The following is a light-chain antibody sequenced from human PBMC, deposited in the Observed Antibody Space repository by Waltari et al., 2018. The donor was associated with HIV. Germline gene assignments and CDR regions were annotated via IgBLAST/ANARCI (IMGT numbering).Light chain of an antibody. CDR3: VLYMGSGSCM. Sequence: QPVVTPEPSFSVSPGGTVTLTFCFSSCSVSTTSHPSWYQQTPGQAPRTLIYSTNTRSSGVPDRFSGSILGNKAALTITGAQADDESDYYCVLYMGSGSCMFGGGTKLTVL. CDR2: STN. CDR1: SCSVSTTSH. J-gene: IGLJ3*02. V-gene: IGLV8-61*01.